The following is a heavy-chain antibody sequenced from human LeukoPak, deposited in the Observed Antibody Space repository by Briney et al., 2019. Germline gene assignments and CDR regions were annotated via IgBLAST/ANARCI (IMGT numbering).Heavy chain of an antibody. D-gene: IGHD3-10*01. CDR3: ANKWGLITMVRGVIRDFAFDI. V-gene: IGHV3-23*01. J-gene: IGHJ3*02. Sequence: GGSLRLSCAASGFTFSSYAMSWVRQAPGKGLEWVSAISGSGGSTYYADSVKGRFTTSRDNSKNTLYLQMNSLRAEDTAVYYCANKWGLITMVRGVIRDFAFDIWGQGTMVTASS. CDR2: ISGSGGST. CDR1: GFTFSSYA.